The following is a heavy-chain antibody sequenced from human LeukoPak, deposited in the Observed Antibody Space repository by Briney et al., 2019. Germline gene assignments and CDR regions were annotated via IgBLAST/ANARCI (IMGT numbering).Heavy chain of an antibody. Sequence: GGSLRLSRAASGFTFSNYSMNWVRQAPGKGLEWVSSISKSSGYIYYADSVKGRFTISRDNAKNSLYLQMNTLRADDTAVYYCANHPRGYGSGPDCWGQGTLVTVSS. J-gene: IGHJ4*02. CDR1: GFTFSNYS. V-gene: IGHV3-21*01. D-gene: IGHD3-10*01. CDR2: ISKSSGYI. CDR3: ANHPRGYGSGPDC.